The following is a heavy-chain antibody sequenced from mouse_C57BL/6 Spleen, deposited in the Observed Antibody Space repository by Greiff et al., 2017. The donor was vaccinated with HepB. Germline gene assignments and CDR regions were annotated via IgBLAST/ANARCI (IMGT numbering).Heavy chain of an antibody. V-gene: IGHV1-76*01. CDR2: IYPGSGNT. CDR3: ARSIYDGYLFAY. CDR1: GYTFTDYY. Sequence: VQLQQSGAELVRPGASVKLSCKASGYTFTDYYINWVKQRPGQGLEWIARIYPGSGNTYYNEKFKGKATLTAEKSSSTAYMQLSSLTSEDSAVYFCARSIYDGYLFAYWGQGTLVTVSA. J-gene: IGHJ3*01. D-gene: IGHD2-3*01.